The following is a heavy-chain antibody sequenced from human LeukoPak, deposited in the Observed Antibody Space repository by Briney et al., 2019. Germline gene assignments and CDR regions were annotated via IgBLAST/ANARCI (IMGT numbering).Heavy chain of an antibody. CDR1: GYTFTSYG. D-gene: IGHD3-22*01. CDR3: ARGATYYYDSSGYYFDY. Sequence: VASVKVSCKASGYTFTSYGISWVRQAPGQGLEWMGWISAYNGNTNYAQKLQGRVTMTTDTSTSTAHMELRSLRSDDTAVYYCARGATYYYDSSGYYFDYWGQGTLVTVSS. CDR2: ISAYNGNT. J-gene: IGHJ4*02. V-gene: IGHV1-18*01.